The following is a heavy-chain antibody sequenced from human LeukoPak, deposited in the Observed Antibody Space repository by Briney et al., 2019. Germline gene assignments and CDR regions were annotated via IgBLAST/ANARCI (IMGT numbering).Heavy chain of an antibody. J-gene: IGHJ4*02. D-gene: IGHD3-10*01. CDR2: IYYSGST. V-gene: IGHV4-31*03. Sequence: PSETLFLTCTVSGGSISSGGYYWSWIRQHPGKGLEWIGYIYYSGSTYYNPSLKSRVTISVDTSKNQFSLKLSSVTAADTAVYYCARFTGSGSSWRDYWGQGTLVTVSS. CDR3: ARFTGSGSSWRDY. CDR1: GGSISSGGYY.